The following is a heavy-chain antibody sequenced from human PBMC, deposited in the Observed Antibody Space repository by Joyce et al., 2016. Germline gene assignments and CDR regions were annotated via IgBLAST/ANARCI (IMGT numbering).Heavy chain of an antibody. J-gene: IGHJ6*02. D-gene: IGHD3-16*01. Sequence: QLVESGGGVVKPGGSLSVSCEASGSTFSSSSMSWFRQAPGKVLEWVAAISGTSYYIFHAETVRGRFTVSRDNAKKTLYLQMNSLRAEDSAVFYCARGGISYYYAMDVWGQGTTVTVSS. V-gene: IGHV3-21*01. CDR1: GSTFSSSS. CDR2: ISGTSYYI. CDR3: ARGGISYYYAMDV.